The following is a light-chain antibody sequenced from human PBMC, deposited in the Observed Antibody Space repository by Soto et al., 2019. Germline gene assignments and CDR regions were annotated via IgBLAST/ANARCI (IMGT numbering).Light chain of an antibody. CDR1: SSNIGSNI. CDR2: SNN. V-gene: IGLV1-44*01. J-gene: IGLJ2*01. CDR3: AAWDASLNGRV. Sequence: QSVLTQPPSASGTPGQRVTISCSGSSSNIGSNIVNWYQQLPGAAPKLLIYSNNQRPSGVPDRFSGSKSGTSASLAISGPQSEDEADYYCAAWDASLNGRVFGGGTKLTVL.